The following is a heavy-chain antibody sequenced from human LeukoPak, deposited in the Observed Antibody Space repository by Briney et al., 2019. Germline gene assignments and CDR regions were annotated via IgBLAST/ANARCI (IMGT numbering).Heavy chain of an antibody. J-gene: IGHJ4*02. D-gene: IGHD1-26*01. CDR3: ARGGTYYYLDY. V-gene: IGHV4-59*11. Sequence: SETLSLTCTVSGGSISSHYWSWIRQPPGKGLESIGYIYYTGNTKYNPSLKGRVTISLDTSKNQFSLQLSSVTATDTAVYYCARGGTYYYLDYWGQGTLVTVSS. CDR2: IYYTGNT. CDR1: GGSISSHY.